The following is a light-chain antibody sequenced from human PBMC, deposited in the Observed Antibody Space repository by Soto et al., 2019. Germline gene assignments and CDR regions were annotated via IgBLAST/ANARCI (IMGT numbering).Light chain of an antibody. Sequence: DIVMTQSPDSLAVSLGERATINCKSSQSVLYSSNNKNYLAWYQQKPGLPPKLLIYWASTRESGVPDRFSGSGSGTGFTLTISSLQDEDVEVYYCQQYYSTPFTLGGGPKV. CDR3: QQYYSTPFT. CDR1: QSVLYSSNNKNY. CDR2: WAS. J-gene: IGKJ4*01. V-gene: IGKV4-1*01.